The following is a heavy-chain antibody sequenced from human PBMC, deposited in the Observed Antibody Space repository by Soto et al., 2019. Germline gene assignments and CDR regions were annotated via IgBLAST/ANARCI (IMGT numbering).Heavy chain of an antibody. CDR2: SRNRVNSFST. J-gene: IGHJ1*01. CDR3: SRVDPSDTSPEY. D-gene: IGHD5-18*01. CDR1: GFTFSDQY. V-gene: IGHV3-72*01. Sequence: SVACGFTFSDQYIDWVRQAPGKGLESVGRSRNRVNSFSTAYAAYVQGRFTISRDDSQNKVYVQINSLKTEDTGVYYCSRVDPSDTSPEYWGQGSLV.